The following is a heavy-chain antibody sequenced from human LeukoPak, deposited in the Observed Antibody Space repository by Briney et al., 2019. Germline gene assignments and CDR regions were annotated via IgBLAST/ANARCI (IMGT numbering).Heavy chain of an antibody. CDR1: GYTFTSYG. D-gene: IGHD3-22*01. CDR3: ARGGDNYYDSSGYYY. Sequence: ASVKVSCKASGYTFTSYGISWGRQAPGQGLEWMGWINPNSGGTNYAQKFEGRVTMTRDTSISTAYMELSRLRSDDTAVYYCARGGDNYYDSSGYYYWGQGTLVTVSS. V-gene: IGHV1-2*02. J-gene: IGHJ4*02. CDR2: INPNSGGT.